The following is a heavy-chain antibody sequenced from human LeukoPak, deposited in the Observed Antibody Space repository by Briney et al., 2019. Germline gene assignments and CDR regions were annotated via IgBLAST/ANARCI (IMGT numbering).Heavy chain of an antibody. J-gene: IGHJ4*02. CDR3: AKGRARIAEASDY. D-gene: IGHD6-13*01. CDR2: ISVSGGNT. V-gene: IGHV3-23*01. Sequence: GGSLRPSCAASGFPFSRFAMSGVPHAPGRGLEWGSVISVSGGNTFYADSVKGRFPIHRDNSKNTLYLQMNRLRAGDQPGFYFAKGRARIAEASDYWGQGTLVTVSS. CDR1: GFPFSRFA.